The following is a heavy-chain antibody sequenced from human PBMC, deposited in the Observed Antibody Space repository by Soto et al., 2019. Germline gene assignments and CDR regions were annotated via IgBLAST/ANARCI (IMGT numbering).Heavy chain of an antibody. CDR1: GDSISTFY. CDR3: ARVRSNLFDY. J-gene: IGHJ4*02. D-gene: IGHD3-3*01. Sequence: SETLSLTCAVSGDSISTFYWSWIRQPPGKGLEWIGYIHYSGSTNYNPSLKSQVIISVDTSKNQFSLKLSSVTAADTAVYFCARVRSNLFDYWGQGTLVTVSS. V-gene: IGHV4-59*01. CDR2: IHYSGST.